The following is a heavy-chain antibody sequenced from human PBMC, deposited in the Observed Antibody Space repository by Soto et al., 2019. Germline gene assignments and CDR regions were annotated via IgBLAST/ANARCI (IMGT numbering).Heavy chain of an antibody. CDR2: ISSNSAYI. D-gene: IGHD6-13*01. CDR1: GFTFRSFT. V-gene: IGHV3-21*01. CDR3: TRDASRDSSARGWFDP. Sequence: GGSLRLSCAASGFTFRSFTMNWVRQAPGKGLEWVSTISSNSAYIYYTDALRGRFTISRDNAKNSLHLQMNSLRAEDSAVYYCTRDASRDSSARGWFDPWGPGTLVTVSS. J-gene: IGHJ5*02.